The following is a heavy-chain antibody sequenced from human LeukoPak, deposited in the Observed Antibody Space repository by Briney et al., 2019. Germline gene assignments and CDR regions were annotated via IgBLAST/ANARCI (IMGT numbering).Heavy chain of an antibody. V-gene: IGHV4-39*01. CDR3: GRHYKSSHYYMDV. D-gene: IGHD1-1*01. J-gene: IGHJ6*03. CDR1: GGSISSSSYY. CDR2: IYYSGST. Sequence: SETLSLTCTVSGGSISSSSYYWCWIRQPPGKGLEWIGSIYYSGSTYYNPSLKSRVTISVDTSKNQFSLKLSSVTAADTAVYYCGRHYKSSHYYMDVWGKGTTVTVSS.